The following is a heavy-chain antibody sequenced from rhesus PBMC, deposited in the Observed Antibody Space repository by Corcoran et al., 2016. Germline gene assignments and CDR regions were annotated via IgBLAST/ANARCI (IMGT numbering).Heavy chain of an antibody. CDR1: GGPISGGYD. J-gene: IGHJ5-2*02. CDR3: ARQFGSSLGV. V-gene: IGHV4-76*01. Sequence: QVQLQESGPGLVKPSETLSLTCAVSGGPISGGYDWSWIRQPPGKGLEGVGCIYVSSATTNYTPSLKNRVTISKDTSKNQFSLKLSDVTAADTAVYYCARQFGSSLGVWGRGVLVTVSS. D-gene: IGHD4-29*01. CDR2: IYVSSATT.